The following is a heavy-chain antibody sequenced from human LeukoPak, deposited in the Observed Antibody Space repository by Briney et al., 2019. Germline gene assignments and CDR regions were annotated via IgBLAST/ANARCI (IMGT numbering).Heavy chain of an antibody. CDR2: INSDGSIT. D-gene: IGHD4-23*01. CDR1: GFTFSSYW. V-gene: IGHV3-74*01. J-gene: IGHJ4*02. CDR3: ARKAYGGNSVDFDY. Sequence: GGSLRLSCAASGFTFSSYWMHWVRQAPGKGLVWVSRINSDGSITSYAESVKGRFTISRDNAKNTLYLQMNSLRVEDTAVYYCARKAYGGNSVDFDYWGQGTLVTVSS.